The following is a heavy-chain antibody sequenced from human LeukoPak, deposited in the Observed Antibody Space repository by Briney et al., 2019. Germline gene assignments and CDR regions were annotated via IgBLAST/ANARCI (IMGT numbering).Heavy chain of an antibody. Sequence: GGSLRLSCAASGFTVSSNYMSWVRQAPGKGLEWVANIKQDGSEKYYVDSVKGRFTISRDNAKNSLYLQMNSLRAEDTAVYYCASVTYYDFWSWDWGQGTLVTVSS. CDR2: IKQDGSEK. CDR3: ASVTYYDFWSWD. D-gene: IGHD3-3*01. J-gene: IGHJ4*02. CDR1: GFTVSSNY. V-gene: IGHV3-7*01.